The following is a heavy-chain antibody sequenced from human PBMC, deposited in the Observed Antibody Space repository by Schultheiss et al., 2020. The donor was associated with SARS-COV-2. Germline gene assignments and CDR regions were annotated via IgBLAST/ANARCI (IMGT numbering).Heavy chain of an antibody. V-gene: IGHV3-33*01. CDR1: GFTFSSYG. CDR3: ARELERHYYYYMDV. Sequence: GSLRLSCAASGFTFSSYGMHWVRQAPGKGLEWVAVIWYDGSNKYYADSVKGRFTISRDNSKNTLYLQMNSLRAEDTAVYYCARELERHYYYYMDVWGKGTTVTVSS. J-gene: IGHJ6*03. CDR2: IWYDGSNK. D-gene: IGHD1-1*01.